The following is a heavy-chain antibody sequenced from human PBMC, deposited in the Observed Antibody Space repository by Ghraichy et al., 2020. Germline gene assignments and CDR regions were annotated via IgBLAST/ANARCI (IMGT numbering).Heavy chain of an antibody. CDR2: ISGSGGST. CDR1: GFTFSSYA. Sequence: GGSLRLSCAASGFTFSSYAMSWVRQAPGKGLEWVSAISGSGGSTYYADSVKGRFTISRDNSKNTLYLQMNSLRAEDTAVYYCAKGTHSGYDGAIFDYWGQGTLVTVSS. V-gene: IGHV3-23*01. D-gene: IGHD5-12*01. J-gene: IGHJ4*02. CDR3: AKGTHSGYDGAIFDY.